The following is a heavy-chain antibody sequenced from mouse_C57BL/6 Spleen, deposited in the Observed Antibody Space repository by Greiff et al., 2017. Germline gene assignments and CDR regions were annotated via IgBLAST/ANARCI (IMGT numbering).Heavy chain of an antibody. Sequence: QVQLQQPGAELVMPGASVKLSCKASGYTFTSYWMNWVKQRHGQGLEWIGEIDPSDSYTNYNQKFKGKSTLTVDKSSSTAYMQLSSLTSEDSAVYYCARGYGDYFDYWGQGTTLTVSS. J-gene: IGHJ2*01. D-gene: IGHD1-1*02. CDR2: IDPSDSYT. V-gene: IGHV1-69*01. CDR1: GYTFTSYW. CDR3: ARGYGDYFDY.